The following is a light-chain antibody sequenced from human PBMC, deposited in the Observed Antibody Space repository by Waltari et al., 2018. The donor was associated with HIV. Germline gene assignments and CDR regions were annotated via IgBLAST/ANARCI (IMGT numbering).Light chain of an antibody. CDR1: TSNIGSNT. Sequence: QSVLTQPPSASGTPGQTVIISCSGSTSNIGSNTVDWYQHPPGPAPKLLIYSNDQRPSGGSDRFAGSKSGTSASLAISGLQSEDEADYYCAVWDDSLNGLVVFGGGTKLTVL. CDR3: AVWDDSLNGLVV. J-gene: IGLJ2*01. V-gene: IGLV1-44*01. CDR2: SND.